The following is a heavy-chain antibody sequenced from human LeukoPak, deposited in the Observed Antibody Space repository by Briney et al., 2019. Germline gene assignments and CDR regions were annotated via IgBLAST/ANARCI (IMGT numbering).Heavy chain of an antibody. D-gene: IGHD1-26*01. CDR3: AREGSRWVDFDY. CDR1: GGSISSHY. Sequence: PPETLSLTCTVSGGSISSHYWNWIRQPPGKGLEWIGYIYYSGSINYNPSLKSRVTISLDTSKSQFSLKLSSVTAADTAVYYCAREGSRWVDFDYWGQGTLVTVSS. J-gene: IGHJ4*02. V-gene: IGHV4-59*11. CDR2: IYYSGSI.